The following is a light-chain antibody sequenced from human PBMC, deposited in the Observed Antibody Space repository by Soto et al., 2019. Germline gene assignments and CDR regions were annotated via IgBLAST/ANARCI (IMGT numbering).Light chain of an antibody. CDR1: QSVSSN. CDR3: QQYNNWPPT. V-gene: IGKV3-15*01. J-gene: IGKJ3*01. Sequence: EIVMTQSPATLSVSPGERATLSCRASQSVSSNLDWYQQKPGQAPRLLIYGASTRATGIPARFSGSGSGTEFTLTISSLQSEDFAVYYCQQYNNWPPTIGPRTKVDIK. CDR2: GAS.